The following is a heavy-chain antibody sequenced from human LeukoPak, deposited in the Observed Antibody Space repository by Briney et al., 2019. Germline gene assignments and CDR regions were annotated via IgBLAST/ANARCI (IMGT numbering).Heavy chain of an antibody. V-gene: IGHV3-48*03. CDR2: ISSSGSTI. CDR1: GFTFSSYE. D-gene: IGHD3-22*01. J-gene: IGHJ3*02. Sequence: GGSLRPSCAASGFTFSSYEMNWVRQAPGKGLEWVSYISSSGSTIYYADSVKGRFTISRDNAKNSLFLHMSSLRAEDTAVYFCASSYFDNSPHAYDIWGQGTMVTVSS. CDR3: ASSYFDNSPHAYDI.